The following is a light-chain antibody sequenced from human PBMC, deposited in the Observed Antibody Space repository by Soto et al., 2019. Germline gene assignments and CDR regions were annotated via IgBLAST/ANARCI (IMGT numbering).Light chain of an antibody. Sequence: MTESSVTLFVIPGERANLSCRVSQRVNPKLAWYPQKPGQAPRPPIHGATTRATDIPARFSGSGTGTRIPSNISHLQAEELAVDHCQQYNQWPLTFGQGTKVDI. V-gene: IGKV3-15*01. J-gene: IGKJ1*01. CDR2: GAT. CDR3: QQYNQWPLT. CDR1: QRVNPK.